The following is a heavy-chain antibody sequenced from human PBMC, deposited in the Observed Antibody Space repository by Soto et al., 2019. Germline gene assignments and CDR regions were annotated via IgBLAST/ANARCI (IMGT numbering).Heavy chain of an antibody. CDR2: ISAYNGNT. CDR1: GYTFTSYG. Sequence: QVQLVQSGAEVKKPGASVKVSCKASGYTFTSYGISWVRQAPGQGLEWMGWISAYNGNTNYAQKLQGRVTMTTDTSTSTAYMGLRSLRSEATAVYYCAGTLLSPPLGTSLGDYWGQGTLVTVSS. V-gene: IGHV1-18*01. D-gene: IGHD2-15*01. CDR3: AGTLLSPPLGTSLGDY. J-gene: IGHJ4*02.